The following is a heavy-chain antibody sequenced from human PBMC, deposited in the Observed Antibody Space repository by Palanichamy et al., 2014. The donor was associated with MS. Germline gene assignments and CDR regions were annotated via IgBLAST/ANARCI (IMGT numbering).Heavy chain of an antibody. D-gene: IGHD5-24*01. CDR3: ARGPRDGYDYGSGWFDS. CDR2: IDHSGNT. CDR1: GYSISSSYY. J-gene: IGHJ5*01. Sequence: QVQLQESGPGLVKPSETLSLTCSVSGYSISSSYYWGWIRQPPGKGLEWIGSIDHSGNTYYNPSLKSRVILSLDTFKNQFSLKLKSVTAADAAVYYCARGPRDGYDYGSGWFDSWGQGTLVTVSS. V-gene: IGHV4-38-2*02.